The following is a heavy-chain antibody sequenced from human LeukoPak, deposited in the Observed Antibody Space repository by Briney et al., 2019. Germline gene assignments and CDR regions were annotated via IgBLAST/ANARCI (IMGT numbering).Heavy chain of an antibody. J-gene: IGHJ4*02. CDR1: GFTLSNAW. CDR2: IKSKTDGGTT. CDR3: TMMRGVIDPY. Sequence: GGSLRLSCAASGFTLSNAWMSWVRQAPGKGLEWVGRIKSKTDGGTTDYAAPVKGRFTISRDNAKNSLYLQMNSLRAEDTAVYYCTMMRGVIDPYWGQGTLVTVSS. D-gene: IGHD3-10*01. V-gene: IGHV3-15*01.